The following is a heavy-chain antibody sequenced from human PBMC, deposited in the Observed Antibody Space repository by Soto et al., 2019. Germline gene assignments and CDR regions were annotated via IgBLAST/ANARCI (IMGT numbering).Heavy chain of an antibody. D-gene: IGHD3-10*01. Sequence: SETLSLTCAVSGGSISSGGYSWSWIRQPPGKGLEWIGYIYHSGSTYYNPSLKSRVTISVDRSKNQFSLKLSSVTAADTAVYYCARKGVWFGEAHFDYWGQGTLVTVSS. CDR1: GGSISSGGYS. J-gene: IGHJ4*02. CDR3: ARKGVWFGEAHFDY. CDR2: IYHSGST. V-gene: IGHV4-30-2*01.